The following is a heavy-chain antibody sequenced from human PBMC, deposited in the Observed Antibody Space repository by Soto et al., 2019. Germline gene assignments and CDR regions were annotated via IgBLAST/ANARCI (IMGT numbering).Heavy chain of an antibody. D-gene: IGHD2-15*01. Sequence: QVQLVQSGAGVKKPGSSVKVSCKASGGTFSSYAISWVRQAPGPGLEWMGGIIPIFGTANYPQKFQGKVTITADESTSPADMEPRSLRSQDTAVYYGARESRYCSGGSCYFLPGIDYWGQGTLVTVSS. CDR2: IIPIFGTA. CDR1: GGTFSSYA. V-gene: IGHV1-69*12. J-gene: IGHJ4*02. CDR3: ARESRYCSGGSCYFLPGIDY.